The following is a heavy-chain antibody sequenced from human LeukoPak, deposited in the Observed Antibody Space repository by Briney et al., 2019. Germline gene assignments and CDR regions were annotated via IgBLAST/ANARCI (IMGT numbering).Heavy chain of an antibody. J-gene: IGHJ1*01. V-gene: IGHV3-23*01. D-gene: IGHD3-22*01. Sequence: GGSPRLSCAASGFTFSSYAMSWVRQAPGKGLEWVSAISGSGGSTYYADSVKGRFTISRDNSKNTLYLQMNSLRAEDTAVYYCAKDRSGYYYDSSGPLSWGQGTLVTVSS. CDR2: ISGSGGST. CDR1: GFTFSSYA. CDR3: AKDRSGYYYDSSGPLS.